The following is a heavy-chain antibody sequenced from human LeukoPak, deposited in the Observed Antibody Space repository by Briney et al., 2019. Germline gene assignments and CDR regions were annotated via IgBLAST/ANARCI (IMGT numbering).Heavy chain of an antibody. D-gene: IGHD6-19*01. CDR2: IYYTGST. CDR3: ARAQGYSSGWDFQH. J-gene: IGHJ1*01. V-gene: IGHV4-59*01. Sequence: SETLSLTCTVSGGSISSYYWSWIRQPPGKGLEWIGYIYYTGSTNYNPSLKSRVTISVDASKNQFSLKMSSMTAADTAVYYCARAQGYSSGWDFQHWGQGTLVTVSS. CDR1: GGSISSYY.